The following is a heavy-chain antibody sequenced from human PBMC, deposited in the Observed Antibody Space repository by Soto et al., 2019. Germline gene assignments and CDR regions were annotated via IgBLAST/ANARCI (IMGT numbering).Heavy chain of an antibody. D-gene: IGHD4-17*01. V-gene: IGHV3-30-3*01. CDR2: ISYDGSTK. Sequence: QVHLEESGGDMVQPGTSLRLSCAASGFTLSRHVMVWVRQTPGEGLEWVAVISYDGSTKYYRDSVKGRFTISRDNSKNRLYLQMNSLTTEDTAVYYCARGQSSTVITSTHFDPWGQGTLVTVSS. J-gene: IGHJ5*02. CDR1: GFTLSRHV. CDR3: ARGQSSTVITSTHFDP.